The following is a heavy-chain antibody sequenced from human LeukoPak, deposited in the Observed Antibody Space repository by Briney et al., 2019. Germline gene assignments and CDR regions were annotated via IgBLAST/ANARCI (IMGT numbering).Heavy chain of an antibody. Sequence: GGSLRLSCAASGFTVSSNYMSWVRQAPGKGLEWVSLIYSGASTYYADSVKGRFTVSRDNSKNTLYLQMSSLRAEDTAVYYCARAVGNVRGGDRIDVFDIWGQGTMVTVSS. J-gene: IGHJ3*02. D-gene: IGHD2-21*02. V-gene: IGHV3-53*01. CDR2: IYSGAST. CDR3: ARAVGNVRGGDRIDVFDI. CDR1: GFTVSSNY.